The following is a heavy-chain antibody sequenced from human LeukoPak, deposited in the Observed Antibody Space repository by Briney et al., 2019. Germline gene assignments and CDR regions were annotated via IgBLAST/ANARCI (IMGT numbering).Heavy chain of an antibody. J-gene: IGHJ4*02. D-gene: IGHD4-17*01. V-gene: IGHV1-8*01. CDR1: GYTFTSYD. Sequence: ASVKVSCKASGYTFTSYDINWVRQATGQGLEWMGWMNPNGGNTGYAQKFQGRVTMTRNTSISTAYMELSSLRSEDTAVYYCAVPTFRGDYELLDYWGQGTLVTVSS. CDR2: MNPNGGNT. CDR3: AVPTFRGDYELLDY.